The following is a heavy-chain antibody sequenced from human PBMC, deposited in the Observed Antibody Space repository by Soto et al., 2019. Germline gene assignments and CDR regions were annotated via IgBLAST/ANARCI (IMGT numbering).Heavy chain of an antibody. J-gene: IGHJ4*02. D-gene: IGHD6-13*01. V-gene: IGHV3-64D*06. CDR3: VKDGYMRRHWYGHFDY. CDR1: GCTLSRYA. Sequence: GGALRVSCSASGCTLSRYAMHWGRQAPGKGLEFVSAISSYGADTYYADSVKGRFAISRDNSKNTLYLQMSSLRAEDTALYYCVKDGYMRRHWYGHFDYRCQGVLVTVSS. CDR2: ISSYGADT.